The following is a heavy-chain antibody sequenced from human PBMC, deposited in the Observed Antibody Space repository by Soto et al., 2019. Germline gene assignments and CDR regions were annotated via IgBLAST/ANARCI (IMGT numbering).Heavy chain of an antibody. CDR1: GYTFTIYA. D-gene: IGHD6-13*01. Sequence: QVQLVQSGAEVKKPGASVKVSCKASGYTFTIYAMHRVREAPGQSLEWMGWINAGNGNTKYSQKLQGRVTITRDTSASTAYMALLSRRSEDTAVHFCARVGAAAGSYYFDYWGQGTLVTVSS. J-gene: IGHJ4*02. V-gene: IGHV1-3*01. CDR2: INAGNGNT. CDR3: ARVGAAAGSYYFDY.